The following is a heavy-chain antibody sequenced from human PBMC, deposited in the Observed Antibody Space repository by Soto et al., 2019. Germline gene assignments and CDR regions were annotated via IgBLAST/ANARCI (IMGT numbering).Heavy chain of an antibody. CDR1: GGSISSSSYY. CDR2: IYYSGST. V-gene: IGHV4-39*01. CDR3: ARRYSSSAIDP. Sequence: SETLSLTCTVSGGSISSSSYYWGWIRQPPGKGLEWIGSIYYSGSTYYNPSLKSRVTISVDTSKNQFSLKLSSVTAADTAVYYCARRYSSSAIDPWGQGTLVTVSS. J-gene: IGHJ5*02. D-gene: IGHD6-13*01.